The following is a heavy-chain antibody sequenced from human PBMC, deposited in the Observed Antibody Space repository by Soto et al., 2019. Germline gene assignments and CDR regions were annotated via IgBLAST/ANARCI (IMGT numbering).Heavy chain of an antibody. CDR3: ARVAVAVGAHYYFDY. V-gene: IGHV1-69*13. CDR2: IIPIFGTA. CDR1: GGTFSSYA. Sequence: ASVKVSCKASGGTFSSYAISWVRQAPGQGLEWMGGIIPIFGTANYAQKFQGRVTITADESTSTAYMELSSLRSEDTAVYYCARVAVAVGAHYYFDYWGQGTLVTVSS. D-gene: IGHD1-26*01. J-gene: IGHJ4*02.